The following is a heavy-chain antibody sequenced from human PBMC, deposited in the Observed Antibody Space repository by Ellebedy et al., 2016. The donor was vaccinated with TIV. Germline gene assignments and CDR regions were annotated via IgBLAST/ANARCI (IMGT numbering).Heavy chain of an antibody. Sequence: SETLSLTXTVSGGSISSYYWSWIRQPPGKGLEWIGYIYYSGSTNYNPSLKSRVTISVDTSKNQFSLKLSSVTAADTAVYYCARDGVGYCSGGSCYGMDVWGQGTTVTVSS. V-gene: IGHV4-59*12. D-gene: IGHD2-15*01. CDR2: IYYSGST. J-gene: IGHJ6*02. CDR1: GGSISSYY. CDR3: ARDGVGYCSGGSCYGMDV.